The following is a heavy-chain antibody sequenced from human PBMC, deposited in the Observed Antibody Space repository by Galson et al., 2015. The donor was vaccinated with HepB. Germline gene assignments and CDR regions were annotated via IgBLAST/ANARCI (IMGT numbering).Heavy chain of an antibody. J-gene: IGHJ5*02. V-gene: IGHV3-33*08. CDR3: ARAGTDYGDDGNWFDP. D-gene: IGHD4-17*01. CDR1: GFTFSSYG. CDR2: IWYDGSNK. Sequence: SLRLSCAASGFTFSSYGMHWIRQAPGKGLEWVAVIWYDGSNKYYADSVKGRFTISRDNSKNTRYLQMNSLRAEDTAVYYCARAGTDYGDDGNWFDPWGQGTLVTVSS.